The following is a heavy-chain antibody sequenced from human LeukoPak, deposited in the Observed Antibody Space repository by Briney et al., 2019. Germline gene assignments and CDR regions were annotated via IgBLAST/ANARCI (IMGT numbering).Heavy chain of an antibody. Sequence: PSETLSLTCAVYGGSFSGYYWSWIRQPPGKGLEWIGYIYYSVSTNYNPSLKSRVTISVDTSKNQFSLKLSSVTAADTAVYYCARGMYSSSWFFDYWGQGTLVTVSS. J-gene: IGHJ4*02. CDR3: ARGMYSSSWFFDY. V-gene: IGHV4-59*01. D-gene: IGHD6-13*01. CDR1: GGSFSGYY. CDR2: IYYSVST.